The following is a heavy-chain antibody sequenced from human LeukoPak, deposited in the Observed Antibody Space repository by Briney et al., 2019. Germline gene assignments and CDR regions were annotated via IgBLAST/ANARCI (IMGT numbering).Heavy chain of an antibody. J-gene: IGHJ5*02. D-gene: IGHD2-15*01. CDR1: GGSISSGDYY. V-gene: IGHV4-30-4*08. Sequence: SQTLSLTCTVSGGSISSGDYYWSWIRQPPGKGLEWIGYIYYSWSTYYNPSLKSRVTISVDTSKNQFSLKLSSVTAADTAVYYCARVFCSGGSCYSQDWFDPWGQGTLVTVSS. CDR3: ARVFCSGGSCYSQDWFDP. CDR2: IYYSWST.